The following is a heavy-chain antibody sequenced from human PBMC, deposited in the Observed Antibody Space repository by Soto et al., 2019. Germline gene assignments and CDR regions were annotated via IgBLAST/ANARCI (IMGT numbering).Heavy chain of an antibody. D-gene: IGHD2-15*01. Sequence: QVQLVQSGAEVKKPGASVKVSCKASGYTFTSYAMHWVRQAPGQRLEWMGWINAGNGKTKFSQKFQGRVTITTDTSVSTAYMGLSSLRSEDTAVYYFSRELGGGHLNWFDPWGQGTLVTVAS. CDR2: INAGNGKT. CDR3: SRELGGGHLNWFDP. J-gene: IGHJ5*02. V-gene: IGHV1-3*01. CDR1: GYTFTSYA.